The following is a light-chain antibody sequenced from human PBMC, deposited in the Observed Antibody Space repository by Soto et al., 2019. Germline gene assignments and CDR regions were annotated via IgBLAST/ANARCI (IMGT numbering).Light chain of an antibody. J-gene: IGLJ1*01. V-gene: IGLV2-14*01. CDR2: EVS. Sequence: QSALTQPASVSGSPGQSITVSCTGTSSDIGGYNYVSWYQQHPGKAPKLMIYEVSNRPSGVSTRFSGSKSGNTASLTISGLQAEDEADYYCGSYTSSSTLVFGTGTKLTVL. CDR1: SSDIGGYNY. CDR3: GSYTSSSTLV.